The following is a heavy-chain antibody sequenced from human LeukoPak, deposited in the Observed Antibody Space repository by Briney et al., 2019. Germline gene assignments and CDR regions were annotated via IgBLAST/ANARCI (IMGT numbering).Heavy chain of an antibody. CDR1: GFTFSSYA. D-gene: IGHD3-10*01. J-gene: IGHJ3*02. CDR3: ARDRPRDYGSGSPGAFDI. V-gene: IGHV3-23*01. CDR2: ISGSGGST. Sequence: GGSLRLSCAASGFTFSSYAMSWVRQAPGKGLEWVSAISGSGGSTYYADSVKGRFTISRDNSKNTLYLQMNSLRAEDTAVYYCARDRPRDYGSGSPGAFDIWGQGTMVTVSS.